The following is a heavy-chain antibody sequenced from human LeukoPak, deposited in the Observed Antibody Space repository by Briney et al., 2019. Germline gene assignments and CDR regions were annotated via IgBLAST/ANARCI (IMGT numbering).Heavy chain of an antibody. CDR2: IPYDGSNK. Sequence: PGRSLRLSCAASGFVFSSYVMHWVRQAPGKGLEWVAVIPYDGSNKYYADSVKGRFTISRDNSKNTLYLQMNSLRAEDTAVYYCARDRGFGELLSDYFYDSVMDVWGQGTTVTVSS. CDR3: ARDRGFGELLSDYFYDSVMDV. J-gene: IGHJ6*02. V-gene: IGHV3-30*04. CDR1: GFVFSSYV. D-gene: IGHD3-10*01.